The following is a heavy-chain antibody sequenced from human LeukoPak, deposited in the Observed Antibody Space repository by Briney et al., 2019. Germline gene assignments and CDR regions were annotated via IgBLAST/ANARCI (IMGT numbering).Heavy chain of an antibody. J-gene: IGHJ6*02. Sequence: GGSLRLSRTASGFTFSSYGMHWARQAPGKGLVWVAVILFDGSNKYYADSVEGRLTLSRDNSKSTLYLQMNSLRAEDTAVYYCAKAVAATGHYYFGMDVWGQGTTVTVSS. CDR2: ILFDGSNK. D-gene: IGHD6-19*01. CDR3: AKAVAATGHYYFGMDV. CDR1: GFTFSSYG. V-gene: IGHV3-33*06.